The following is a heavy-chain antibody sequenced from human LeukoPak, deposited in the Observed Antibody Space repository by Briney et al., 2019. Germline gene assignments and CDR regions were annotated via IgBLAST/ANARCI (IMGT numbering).Heavy chain of an antibody. CDR1: GFTFSDYY. Sequence: GGSLRLSCAASGFTFSDYYMSWIRQAPGKGLEWVSYISSSGSTIYYADSVKGRFTISRDNAKNSLYLQMNSLRAEDTAVYYFASVPRIHYYYYMDVWGKGTTVTVSS. V-gene: IGHV3-11*04. J-gene: IGHJ6*03. D-gene: IGHD5-18*01. CDR2: ISSSGSTI. CDR3: ASVPRIHYYYYMDV.